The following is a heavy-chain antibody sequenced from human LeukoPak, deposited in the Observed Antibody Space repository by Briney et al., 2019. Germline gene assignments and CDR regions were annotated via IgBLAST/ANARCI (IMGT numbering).Heavy chain of an antibody. CDR2: ISSSSSYT. Sequence: GGSLRLSCVASGFTFSDYYMSWIRQAPGKGLEWVSYISSSSSYTNYADSVKGRFTISRDNAKNSLYLQMNSLRAEDTAVYYCASGSGGWFDPWGQGTLVTVSS. D-gene: IGHD2-15*01. J-gene: IGHJ5*02. V-gene: IGHV3-11*06. CDR1: GFTFSDYY. CDR3: ASGSGGWFDP.